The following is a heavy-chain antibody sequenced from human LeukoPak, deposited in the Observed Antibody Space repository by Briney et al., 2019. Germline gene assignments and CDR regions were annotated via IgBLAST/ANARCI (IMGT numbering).Heavy chain of an antibody. CDR1: GGSINSGVW. D-gene: IGHD3-22*01. CDR3: ARQYRDGGFYYGYYFDY. Sequence: SETLSLTCGVSGGSINSGVWWSWVRQPPGKGLEWIGEIYHGGGSNYNASLRSRVTISVDKSKNQFSLQLNSVTAADTAVYYCARQYRDGGFYYGYYFDYWGPGILVTVSS. J-gene: IGHJ4*01. V-gene: IGHV4-4*02. CDR2: IYHGGGS.